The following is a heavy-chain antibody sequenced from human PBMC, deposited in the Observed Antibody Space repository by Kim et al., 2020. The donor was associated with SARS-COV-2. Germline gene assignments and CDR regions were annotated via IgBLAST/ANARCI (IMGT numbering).Heavy chain of an antibody. Sequence: GGSLRLSCAASGFTFSDYYMSWIRQAPGKGLEWVSYISSSGSTIYYADCVKGRFTISRDNAKNSLYLQMNSLRAEDTAVYYCARDRYSSSWHVDAFDIWGQGKMVTVSS. CDR3: ARDRYSSSWHVDAFDI. V-gene: IGHV3-11*04. D-gene: IGHD6-13*01. CDR2: ISSSGSTI. CDR1: GFTFSDYY. J-gene: IGHJ3*02.